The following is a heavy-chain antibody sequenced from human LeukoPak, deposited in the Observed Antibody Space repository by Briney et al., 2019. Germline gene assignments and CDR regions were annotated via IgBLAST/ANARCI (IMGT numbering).Heavy chain of an antibody. CDR2: IYTSGST. V-gene: IGHV4-4*07. Sequence: SETLSLTCTVSGGSISSYYWSWIRQPAGKGLEWIGRIYTSGSTNYNPSLKSRVTMSVDTSKNQFSLKLSSVTAADTAVYYCARDNGYYDSSGYCAPYYYYGMDVWGQGTTVTVSS. CDR1: GGSISSYY. CDR3: ARDNGYYDSSGYCAPYYYYGMDV. J-gene: IGHJ6*02. D-gene: IGHD3-22*01.